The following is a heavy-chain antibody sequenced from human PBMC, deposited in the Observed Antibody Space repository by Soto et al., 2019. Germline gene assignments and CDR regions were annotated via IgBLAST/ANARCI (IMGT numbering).Heavy chain of an antibody. D-gene: IGHD1-26*01. CDR1: GFTFSSYG. J-gene: IGHJ4*02. V-gene: IGHV3-30*18. CDR2: ISYDGSNT. Sequence: QVQLVESGGGVVQPGRSLRLSCVASGFTFSSYGMHWVRQAPGKGLEWVAIISYDGSNTYYADSVKGRFTISRDNSKNTQYLQMNSLRAEDTSVYYCAKEGGLSGSYYISSSYYFDYWGKGTLVTVSS. CDR3: AKEGGLSGSYYISSSYYFDY.